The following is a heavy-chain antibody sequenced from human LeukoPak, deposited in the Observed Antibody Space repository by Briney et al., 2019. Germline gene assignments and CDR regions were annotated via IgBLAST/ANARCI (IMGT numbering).Heavy chain of an antibody. V-gene: IGHV2-5*01. Sequence: SGPTLVNPTQTLTLTCTFSGFSLSTSGVDVGWIRQPPGKALEWLALIYWNDDKRYSPSLKSRLTITKDTSKNQVVLTMTNMDPVDTATYYCAHSRYYDFWSGSLFDYWGQGTLVTVSS. D-gene: IGHD3-3*01. CDR3: AHSRYYDFWSGSLFDY. J-gene: IGHJ4*02. CDR1: GFSLSTSGVD. CDR2: IYWNDDK.